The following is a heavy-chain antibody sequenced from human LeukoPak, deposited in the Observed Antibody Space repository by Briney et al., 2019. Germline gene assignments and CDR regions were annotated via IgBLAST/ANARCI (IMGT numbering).Heavy chain of an antibody. Sequence: GGSLRLSCEASGFTFSRYWMHWVRQAPGKGLVWVSRIKSDGKTSYADSVKGRFTISRDNAKNTVSLQMDSLRAEDTGVYYCARAPSEVGGYYPEYFRHWGQGTLVILSS. CDR3: ARAPSEVGGYYPEYFRH. D-gene: IGHD3-22*01. CDR2: IKSDGKT. CDR1: GFTFSRYW. J-gene: IGHJ1*01. V-gene: IGHV3-74*01.